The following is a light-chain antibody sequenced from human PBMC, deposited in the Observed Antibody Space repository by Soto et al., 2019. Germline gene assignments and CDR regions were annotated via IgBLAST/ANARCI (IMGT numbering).Light chain of an antibody. Sequence: THSPATLSLSPGAIATLSCRASQSVSSYLAWYQQKPGQAPRLLIYGASTRATGIPARFSGSGSGTEFTLTISSLQSEDFAVYYCQQYNNWPPITFGQGTRLEI. J-gene: IGKJ5*01. CDR3: QQYNNWPPIT. CDR2: GAS. V-gene: IGKV3D-15*01. CDR1: QSVSSY.